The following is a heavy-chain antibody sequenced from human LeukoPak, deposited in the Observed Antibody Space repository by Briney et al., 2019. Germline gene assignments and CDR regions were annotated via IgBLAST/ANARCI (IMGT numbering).Heavy chain of an antibody. J-gene: IGHJ4*02. CDR1: RFTFNNHW. CDR2: ISPDGSST. V-gene: IGHV3-74*01. CDR3: IRAWDY. Sequence: GGSLRLSCVVSRFTFNNHWMYWVRQAPRKGLVWVSRISPDGSSTDFVDSVKGRFTISRDNAKNTLYLQMNSLRVEDTAVYYCIRAWDYWGQGTLVTVSS.